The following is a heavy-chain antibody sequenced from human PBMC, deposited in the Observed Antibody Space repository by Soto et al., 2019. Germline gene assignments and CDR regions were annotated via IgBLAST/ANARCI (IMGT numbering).Heavy chain of an antibody. J-gene: IGHJ6*02. CDR3: ARQRYGGKYYYGMDV. CDR2: IYPGDSDT. V-gene: IGHV5-51*01. D-gene: IGHD5-18*01. CDR1: GYSFTSYW. Sequence: GESLKISCKGSGYSFTSYWIGGARQMPGKGLEWMGIIYPGDSDTRYSPSFQGQVTISADKSISTAYVQWSSLKASDTAMYYCARQRYGGKYYYGMDVWGQGTTVTVSS.